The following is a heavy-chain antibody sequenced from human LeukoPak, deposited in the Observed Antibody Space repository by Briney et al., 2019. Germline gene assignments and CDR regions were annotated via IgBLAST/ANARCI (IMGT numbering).Heavy chain of an antibody. D-gene: IGHD2-15*01. V-gene: IGHV4-59*08. CDR3: ARYGYCSGGSCYSPSWYFDY. CDR1: GGSISSHY. J-gene: IGHJ4*02. Sequence: SETLSLTCTVSGGSISSHYWSWIRQPPGKGLEWIGYIYYSGSTNYNPSLKSRVTISVDTSKNQFSLRLSSVTAADTAVYYCARYGYCSGGSCYSPSWYFDYWGQGTLVTVSS. CDR2: IYYSGST.